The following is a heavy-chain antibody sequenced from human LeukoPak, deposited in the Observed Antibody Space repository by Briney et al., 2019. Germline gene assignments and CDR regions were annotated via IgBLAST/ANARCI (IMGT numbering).Heavy chain of an antibody. J-gene: IGHJ6*02. CDR3: AKDLDGYSYGHGMDV. Sequence: GGSLRLSCAASGFTFSSYAMSWVRQAPGKGLEWVSAISGSGGSTYYADSVKGRFTISRDNSKNTLYLQMNSLRAEDTAVYYFAKDLDGYSYGHGMDVWGQGTTVTVSS. D-gene: IGHD5-18*01. V-gene: IGHV3-23*01. CDR1: GFTFSSYA. CDR2: ISGSGGST.